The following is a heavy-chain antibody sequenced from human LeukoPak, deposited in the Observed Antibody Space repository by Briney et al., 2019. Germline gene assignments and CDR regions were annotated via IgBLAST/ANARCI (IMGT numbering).Heavy chain of an antibody. CDR1: GGSISSGGYY. CDR3: ASAYCTTTYCYIDY. V-gene: IGHV4-31*03. J-gene: IGHJ4*02. Sequence: SQTLSLTCTASGGSISSGGYYWNWIRQHPGKGLEWIGYICYSGSTCYNPSLQSRVTISVDTSKNQFSLKLRSVTAADTAVYYCASAYCTTTYCYIDYWGQGTLVTVSS. D-gene: IGHD2-2*02. CDR2: ICYSGST.